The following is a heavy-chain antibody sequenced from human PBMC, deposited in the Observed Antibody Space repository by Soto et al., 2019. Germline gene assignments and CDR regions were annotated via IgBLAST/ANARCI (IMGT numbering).Heavy chain of an antibody. J-gene: IGHJ4*02. CDR1: GGMIYSSA. V-gene: IGHV1-69*01. Sequence: SVEVSCKDSGGMIYSSAIHWVRPAPGPRLEWMGGSVHMHGATKYAQECLGRVTISADASATTAYIDMSGLKSEDTAVYYCSFSPNWPYQLPTYWGRGSHVLVSS. CDR2: SVHMHGAT. D-gene: IGHD7-27*01. CDR3: SFSPNWPYQLPTY.